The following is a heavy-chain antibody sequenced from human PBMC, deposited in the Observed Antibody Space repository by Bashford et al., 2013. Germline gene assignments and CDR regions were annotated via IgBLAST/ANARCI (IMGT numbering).Heavy chain of an antibody. CDR1: GYTFTGYY. D-gene: IGHD6-13*01. Sequence: ASVKVSCKASGYTFTGYYMHWVRQAPGQGLEWMGWINPNSGGTNYAQKFQGRVTMTRDTSTSTVYMELSSLQSEDTAVYYCASRVAAGTGSNYFYYYMDVWGKGTTVTVSS. CDR3: ASRVAAGTGSNYFYYYMDV. V-gene: IGHV1-2*02. CDR2: INPNSGGT. J-gene: IGHJ6*03.